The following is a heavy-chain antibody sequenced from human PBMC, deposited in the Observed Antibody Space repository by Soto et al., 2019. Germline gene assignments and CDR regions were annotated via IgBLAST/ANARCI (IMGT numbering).Heavy chain of an antibody. V-gene: IGHV3-21*01. Sequence: LRLSCAASGFTFSSYSMNWVRQAPGKGLEWVSSISSSSSYIYYADSVKCRFTISRDNAKNSLYLQMNSLRAEDTAVYYCAREVYDFWSGYYGMDVWGQGTTVTV. CDR2: ISSSSSYI. CDR1: GFTFSSYS. CDR3: AREVYDFWSGYYGMDV. D-gene: IGHD3-3*01. J-gene: IGHJ6*02.